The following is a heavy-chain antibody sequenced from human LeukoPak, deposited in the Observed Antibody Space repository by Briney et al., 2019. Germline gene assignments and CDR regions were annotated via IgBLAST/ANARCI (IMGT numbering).Heavy chain of an antibody. CDR1: GGSISSSSYY. Sequence: SETLSLTCTVSGGSISSSSYYWGWIRQPPGKGLEWIGSIYYSGSTYYNPSLKSRVTISVDTSKNQFSLKLSSVTAADTAVYYCARGGTYYYDSSGYYYAPSTLYFNYWGQGTLVTVSS. D-gene: IGHD3-22*01. J-gene: IGHJ4*02. CDR3: ARGGTYYYDSSGYYYAPSTLYFNY. V-gene: IGHV4-39*01. CDR2: IYYSGST.